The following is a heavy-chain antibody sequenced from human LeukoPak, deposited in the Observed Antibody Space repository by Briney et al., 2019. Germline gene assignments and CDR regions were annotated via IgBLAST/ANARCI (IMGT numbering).Heavy chain of an antibody. V-gene: IGHV4-30-2*01. CDR3: ARGYYYGSGSSYYYYGMDV. Sequence: SETLSLTCAVSGGSISSGGYSWSWIRQPPGKGLEWIGYIYHSGSTYYNPSLKSRVTISVDRSKNQFSLKLSSVTAADTAVYYCARGYYYGSGSSYYYYGMDVWGQGTTVTVSS. CDR1: GGSISSGGYS. CDR2: IYHSGST. J-gene: IGHJ6*02. D-gene: IGHD3-10*01.